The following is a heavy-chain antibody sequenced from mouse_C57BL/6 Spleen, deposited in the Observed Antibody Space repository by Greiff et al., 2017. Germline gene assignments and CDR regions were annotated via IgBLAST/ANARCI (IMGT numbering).Heavy chain of an antibody. J-gene: IGHJ2*01. CDR3: ARFDYYGLDY. CDR1: GYTFTSYW. D-gene: IGHD1-1*01. Sequence: QVQLKQSGAELVRPGSSVKLSCKASGYTFTSYWMDWVKQRPGQGLEWIGNIYPSDSETHYNQKFKDKATLTVDKSSSTAYMQLSSLTSEDSAVYYCARFDYYGLDYWGQGTTLTVSS. V-gene: IGHV1-61*01. CDR2: IYPSDSET.